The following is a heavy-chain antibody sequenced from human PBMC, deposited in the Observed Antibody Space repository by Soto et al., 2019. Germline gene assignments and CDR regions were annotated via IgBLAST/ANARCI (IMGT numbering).Heavy chain of an antibody. Sequence: QVQLQESGPGLVKPSQTLSLTCTVSGGSISSGGYYWSWIRQHPGKGLEWIGYIYYSGSTYYNPSLKSRVTISVDTSKNHFSLKLSSVTAADTAVYYCASGERKGARYYYGMDVWGQGTTVTVSS. J-gene: IGHJ6*02. D-gene: IGHD1-1*01. V-gene: IGHV4-31*03. CDR2: IYYSGST. CDR3: ASGERKGARYYYGMDV. CDR1: GGSISSGGYY.